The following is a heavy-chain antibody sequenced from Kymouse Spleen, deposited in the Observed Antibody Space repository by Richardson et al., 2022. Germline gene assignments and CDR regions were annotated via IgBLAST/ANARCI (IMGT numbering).Heavy chain of an antibody. D-gene: IGHD1-7*01. Sequence: QVQLQESGPGLVKPSETLSLTCTVSGGSISSYYWSWIRQPPGKGLEWIGYIYYSGSTNYNPSLKSRVTISVDTSKNQFSLKLSSVTAADTAVYYCARDGWN*RDWFDPWGQGTLVTVSS. CDR2: IYYSGST. CDR3: ARDGWN*RDWFDP. CDR1: GGSISSYY. J-gene: IGHJ5*02. V-gene: IGHV4-59*01.